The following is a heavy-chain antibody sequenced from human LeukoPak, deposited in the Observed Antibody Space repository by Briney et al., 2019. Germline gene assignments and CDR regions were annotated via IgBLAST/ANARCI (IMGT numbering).Heavy chain of an antibody. CDR2: INHSGST. Sequence: SETLSLTCAVYGGSFSGYFWTWIRQPPGKGLEWIGEINHSGSTNYSPSLKSRVTMSLDTSKNQFSLKLNSVTAADTAVYYCVRDRDRSHDYWGQGTQVTVSS. V-gene: IGHV4-34*01. CDR3: VRDRDRSHDY. CDR1: GGSFSGYF. D-gene: IGHD1-26*01. J-gene: IGHJ4*02.